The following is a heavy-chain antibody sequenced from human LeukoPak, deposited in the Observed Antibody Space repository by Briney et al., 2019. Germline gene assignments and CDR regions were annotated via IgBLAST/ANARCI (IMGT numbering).Heavy chain of an antibody. J-gene: IGHJ4*02. CDR3: ARALIAVAGPFGY. D-gene: IGHD6-19*01. CDR1: GFTFSSYA. Sequence: GGSLRLSCAASGFTFSSYAMHWVRQAPGKGLEWVAVISYDGSNKYYADSVKGRFTISRDNSKNTLYLQMNSLRAEDTAVYYCARALIAVAGPFGYWGQGTLVTVSS. V-gene: IGHV3-30*04. CDR2: ISYDGSNK.